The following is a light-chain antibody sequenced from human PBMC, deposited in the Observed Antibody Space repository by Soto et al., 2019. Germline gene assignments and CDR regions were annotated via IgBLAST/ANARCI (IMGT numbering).Light chain of an antibody. CDR2: DAS. J-gene: IGKJ5*01. CDR3: QQCSNWPTT. V-gene: IGKV3-11*01. CDR1: QSVSIY. Sequence: EIALTQSPATLSLSPGERATLSCRASQSVSIYLAWYQRKPGQAPRLLIYDASKRATGIAARFSGSGSGTDFTLTISSLEAEDSAVYYCQQCSNWPTTFGQGTRLEIK.